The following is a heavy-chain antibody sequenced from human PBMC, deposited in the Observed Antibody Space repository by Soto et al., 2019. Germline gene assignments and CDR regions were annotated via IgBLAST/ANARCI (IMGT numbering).Heavy chain of an antibody. CDR3: AREAPMDV. V-gene: IGHV3-53*02. J-gene: IGHJ6*02. CDR2: IWSAGLI. CDR1: GFTVSSKY. Sequence: EVQLVETGGELIQPGGSLRLSCAASGFTVSSKYMSWVRQAPGKGLEWVSVIWSAGLIYYADSVRGRFTISRDISKNILYLEMTSLRADDTAVYYCAREAPMDVWGRGTTVTVSS.